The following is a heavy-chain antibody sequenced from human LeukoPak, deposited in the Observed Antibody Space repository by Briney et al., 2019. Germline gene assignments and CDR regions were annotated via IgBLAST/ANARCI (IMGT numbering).Heavy chain of an antibody. D-gene: IGHD5-24*01. Sequence: ASVKVSCKASGYIFTNYGISWVRQAPGQGLEWMGWISVYNGDTNYAQKLQGRVTMTTDTSTSTAYMELSRLRSDDTAVYYCASGPAIHPVEMATIGTIVQDYWGQGTLVTVSS. CDR2: ISVYNGDT. V-gene: IGHV1-18*01. J-gene: IGHJ4*02. CDR3: ASGPAIHPVEMATIGTIVQDY. CDR1: GYIFTNYG.